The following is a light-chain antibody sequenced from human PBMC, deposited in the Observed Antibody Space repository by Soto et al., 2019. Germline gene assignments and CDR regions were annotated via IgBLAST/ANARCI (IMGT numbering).Light chain of an antibody. V-gene: IGLV2-14*01. CDR2: EVS. CDR3: SSYATSTTMV. J-gene: IGLJ2*01. Sequence: QSALTQPASVSGSLGQSITISCTGTSSDVGGYNYVSWYQQHPGKAPKLVIYEVSNRPSGVSNRFSGSKSGNTASLTISGLQAEDVADFYCSSYATSTTMVFGGGTKLTVL. CDR1: SSDVGGYNY.